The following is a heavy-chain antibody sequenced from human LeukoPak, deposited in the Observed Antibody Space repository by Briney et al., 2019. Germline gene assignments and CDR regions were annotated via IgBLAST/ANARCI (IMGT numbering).Heavy chain of an antibody. Sequence: SETLSLTCTVSGGSISSYYGSWIRQPAGKGLEWIGRIYTSGSTNYNPSLKSRVTMSADTSKNQFSLKLSSVTAADTAVYYCARGFTIFGVVIIGEAFDIWGQGTMVTVSS. CDR1: GGSISSYY. CDR3: ARGFTIFGVVIIGEAFDI. CDR2: IYTSGST. J-gene: IGHJ3*02. V-gene: IGHV4-4*07. D-gene: IGHD3-3*01.